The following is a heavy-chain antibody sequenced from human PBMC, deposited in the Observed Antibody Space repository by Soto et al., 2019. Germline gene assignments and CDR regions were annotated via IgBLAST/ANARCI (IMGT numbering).Heavy chain of an antibody. CDR2: ISYSGIT. CDR1: GASIPNYL. V-gene: IGHV4-59*01. Sequence: SDILSLTFTVPGASIPNYLWTWIRQPPGKGLEWIGSISYSGITNYIPSLKSRVTISVDTSKNKFSLRLSSVTAADTAVYYCARSPTNYYYGMDVWGQGTTVT. CDR3: ARSPTNYYYGMDV. J-gene: IGHJ6*02. D-gene: IGHD2-2*01.